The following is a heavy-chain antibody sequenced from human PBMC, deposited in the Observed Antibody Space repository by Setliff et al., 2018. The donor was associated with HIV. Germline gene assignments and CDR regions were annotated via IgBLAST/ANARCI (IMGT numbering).Heavy chain of an antibody. CDR3: ATMYSNYGRYYYYYMDV. Sequence: SETLSLTCTVSGGSISSGGYYWTWIRQHPGKGLEWIGYIYYSGSTYYNPSLKSRIDISIDTSQRQFFLKLNSVTAADSAVYYCATMYSNYGRYYYYYMDVWGKGATVTVSS. V-gene: IGHV4-31*03. D-gene: IGHD4-4*01. CDR2: IYYSGST. CDR1: GGSISSGGYY. J-gene: IGHJ6*03.